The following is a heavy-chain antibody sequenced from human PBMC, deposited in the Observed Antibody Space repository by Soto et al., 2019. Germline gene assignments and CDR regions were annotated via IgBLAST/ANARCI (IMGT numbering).Heavy chain of an antibody. J-gene: IGHJ6*03. CDR3: ARADPRRWSGELYLYDIVV. D-gene: IGHD7-27*01. Sequence: EVQLVESGGGLVQPGGSLRLSCAASGFTFSSYWMSWVRQAPGKGLEWVANIKQDGSEKYYVDSVKGRFTIPRDSAIISLYLQMTSLRAEDTAMYYCARADPRRWSGELYLYDIVVWGKGPTVTPS. CDR2: IKQDGSEK. CDR1: GFTFSSYW. V-gene: IGHV3-7*01.